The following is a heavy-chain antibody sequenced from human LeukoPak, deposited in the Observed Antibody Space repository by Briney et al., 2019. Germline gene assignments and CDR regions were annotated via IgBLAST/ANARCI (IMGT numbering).Heavy chain of an antibody. J-gene: IGHJ5*02. CDR3: ARERADQKNWFDP. CDR2: IYFSGTT. Sequence: SETLSLTCTVSGGSISTTSFYWAWIRQPPGKGLEWIGSIYFSGTTHYNPSLKSRVTISVDTSKNQFSLKLSSVTAADTAVYYRARERADQKNWFDPWGQGTLVTVSS. CDR1: GGSISTTSFY. V-gene: IGHV4-39*07.